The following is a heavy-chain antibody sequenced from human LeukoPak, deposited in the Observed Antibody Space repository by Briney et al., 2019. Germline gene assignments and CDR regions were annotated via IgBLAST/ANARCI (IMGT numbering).Heavy chain of an antibody. Sequence: PGGSLRLSCAASGFTFSSYSMNWVRQAPGKGLEWVSSISSSSSYIYYADSVKGRFTISRDNAKNSLYLQMNSLRAEDTAVYYCARDPKYYDILTGYLWEALPYYGMDVWGQGTTVTVSS. J-gene: IGHJ6*02. V-gene: IGHV3-21*01. CDR3: ARDPKYYDILTGYLWEALPYYGMDV. CDR1: GFTFSSYS. CDR2: ISSSSSYI. D-gene: IGHD3-9*01.